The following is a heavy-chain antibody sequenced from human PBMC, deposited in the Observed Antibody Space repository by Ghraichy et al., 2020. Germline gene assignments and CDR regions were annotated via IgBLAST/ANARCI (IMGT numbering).Heavy chain of an antibody. V-gene: IGHV3-21*01. CDR2: ISSSRSYI. D-gene: IGHD6-13*01. J-gene: IGHJ5*02. Sequence: GGSLRLSCAASGFTFSHYNMNWVRQAPGKGLEWVSFISSSRSYIYYADSVKGRFTVSRDNAKNSLYLQMNSLRAEDTAVYYCAREIDSSWPPSNCFDPWGQGTLVTVSS. CDR1: GFTFSHYN. CDR3: AREIDSSWPPSNCFDP.